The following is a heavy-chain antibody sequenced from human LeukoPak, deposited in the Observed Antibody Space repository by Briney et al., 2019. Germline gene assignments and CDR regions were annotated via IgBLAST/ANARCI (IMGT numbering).Heavy chain of an antibody. V-gene: IGHV4-34*01. CDR3: ARAVRDYVWGSYRSLDY. J-gene: IGHJ4*02. Sequence: PSETLSLTCAVYGGSFSGYYWSWIRQPPVKGREWIGEINHSGSTNYNPSLKSRVTIPVDTSKNQFSLKLSSVTAADTAVYYCARAVRDYVWGSYRSLDYWGQGTLVTVSS. CDR1: GGSFSGYY. D-gene: IGHD3-16*02. CDR2: INHSGST.